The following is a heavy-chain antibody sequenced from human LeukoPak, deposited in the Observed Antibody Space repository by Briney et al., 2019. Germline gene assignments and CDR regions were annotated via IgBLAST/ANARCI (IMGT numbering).Heavy chain of an antibody. Sequence: GGSLRLSCAASGFTFSNAWMSWVRQAPGKGLEWVGRIKSKTDGGTTDYAAPVKGRFTISRDDSKNTLHLQMNSLKTEDTAVYYCTTEGILTAPGAFDIWGQGTMVTVSS. CDR1: GFTFSNAW. D-gene: IGHD3-9*01. CDR2: IKSKTDGGTT. J-gene: IGHJ3*02. V-gene: IGHV3-15*01. CDR3: TTEGILTAPGAFDI.